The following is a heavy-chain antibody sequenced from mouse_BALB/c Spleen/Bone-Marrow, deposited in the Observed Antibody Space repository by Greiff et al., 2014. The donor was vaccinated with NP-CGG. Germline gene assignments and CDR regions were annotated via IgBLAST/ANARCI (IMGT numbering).Heavy chain of an antibody. D-gene: IGHD1-1*01. Sequence: VQLQQSGAELMKPGASVKLSCTASGFNIKDTYMHWVKQRPEQGLEWIGRIDPANGNTKYDPKFQGKATITADTSSNTAYLQLSSLTSEDTAVYYCARSYGSSPFDFWGQGTTLTVSS. CDR1: GFNIKDTY. CDR3: ARSYGSSPFDF. J-gene: IGHJ2*01. CDR2: IDPANGNT. V-gene: IGHV14-3*02.